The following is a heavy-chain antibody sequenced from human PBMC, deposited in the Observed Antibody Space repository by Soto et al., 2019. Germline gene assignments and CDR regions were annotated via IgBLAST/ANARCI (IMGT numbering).Heavy chain of an antibody. Sequence: PGGSLRFSCAASGFTFTSYAMTWVRQAPGQGLEWVSTITGSGANTFDADSVKGRFTISRDNSKNTLYLQMNSLRAEDTAVYYCAKDATPGIAVAGDYYGMDVWGQGTTVTVSS. D-gene: IGHD6-19*01. CDR1: GFTFTSYA. J-gene: IGHJ6*02. V-gene: IGHV3-23*01. CDR2: ITGSGANT. CDR3: AKDATPGIAVAGDYYGMDV.